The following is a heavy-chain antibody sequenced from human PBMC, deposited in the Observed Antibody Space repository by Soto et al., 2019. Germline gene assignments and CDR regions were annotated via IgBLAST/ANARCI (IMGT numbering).Heavy chain of an antibody. CDR1: GFTVSSNY. J-gene: IGHJ4*02. Sequence: GGSLRLSCAASGFTVSSNYMSWVRQAPGKGLEWVSVIYSGGSTYYADSVKGRFTISRDNSKNTLYLQMNSLRAEDTAVYYCARLLAAAEFDYWGQGTLVTVSS. V-gene: IGHV3-53*01. CDR3: ARLLAAAEFDY. CDR2: IYSGGST. D-gene: IGHD6-13*01.